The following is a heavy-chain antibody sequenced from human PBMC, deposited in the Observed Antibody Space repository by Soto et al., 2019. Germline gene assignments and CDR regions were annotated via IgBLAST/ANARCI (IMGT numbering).Heavy chain of an antibody. V-gene: IGHV4-59*01. Sequence: QVQLQESGPGLVKPSETLSLTCAVSGGSISSYYWSWIRQPPGKGLEWIGYIYYSGSTNYTSSLKSRVTMSADTSKNQVSLNLSSVTAADTAVYYCAREDGYKSPVRYWGQGTLVTVSS. CDR1: GGSISSYY. CDR2: IYYSGST. CDR3: AREDGYKSPVRY. J-gene: IGHJ4*02. D-gene: IGHD5-18*01.